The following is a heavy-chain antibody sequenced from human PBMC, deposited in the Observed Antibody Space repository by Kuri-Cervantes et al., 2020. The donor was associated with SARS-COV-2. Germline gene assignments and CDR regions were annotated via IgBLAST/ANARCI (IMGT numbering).Heavy chain of an antibody. CDR3: ARGELGISNYYYYYMDV. CDR2: INPSGGST. CDR1: GYTFTSYY. V-gene: IGHV1-46*01. J-gene: IGHJ6*03. D-gene: IGHD7-27*01. Sequence: APVKVSCKASGYTFTSYYMHWVRQAPGQGLEWMGIINPSGGSTSYAQKFQGRVTMTRDTSTSTVYMELSSLRSEDTAVYYCARGELGISNYYYYYMDVWGKGTTVTVSS.